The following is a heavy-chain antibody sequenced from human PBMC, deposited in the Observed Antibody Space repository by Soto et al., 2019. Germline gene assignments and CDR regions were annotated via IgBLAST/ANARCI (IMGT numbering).Heavy chain of an antibody. V-gene: IGHV3-11*05. CDR2: ISSSGTSA. CDR1: GFTFSAVY. D-gene: IGHD6-19*01. CDR3: ARDRGAVTGQYFDY. Sequence: GGSLRLSCVASGFTFSAVYMSWIRQAPNKGLEYISYISSSGTSANYADSVKGRFTISRDNAKNSLYLQMNSLRAEDTAVYYCARDRGAVTGQYFDYWGQGALVTVSS. J-gene: IGHJ4*02.